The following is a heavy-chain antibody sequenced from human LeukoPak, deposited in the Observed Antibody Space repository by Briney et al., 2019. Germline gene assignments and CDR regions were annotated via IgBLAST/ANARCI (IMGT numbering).Heavy chain of an antibody. CDR2: ISHSGST. CDR1: GGSFSGYY. Sequence: PSETLSLTCAVYGGSFSGYYWSWIRQPPGKGLEWIGEISHSGSTNYNPSLKSRVTISVDTSKNQFSLKLSSVTAADTAVYYCASPGPYYSETSGYLVFWGQGILVTVSS. CDR3: ASPGPYYSETSGYLVF. J-gene: IGHJ4*02. V-gene: IGHV4-34*01. D-gene: IGHD3-22*01.